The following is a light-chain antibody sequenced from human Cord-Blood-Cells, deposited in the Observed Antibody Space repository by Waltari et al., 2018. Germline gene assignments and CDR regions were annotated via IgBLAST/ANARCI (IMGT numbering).Light chain of an antibody. Sequence: SSELTQDPAVSVALGQTVRITCQGASLRSYYASRYQQKPGQAPVLVIYGKNNRPSGIPDRFSGSSSGNTAALTITGAQAEDEADYYCNSRDSSGNHLRVFGGGTKLTVL. CDR1: SLRSYY. J-gene: IGLJ2*01. CDR3: NSRDSSGNHLRV. V-gene: IGLV3-19*01. CDR2: GKN.